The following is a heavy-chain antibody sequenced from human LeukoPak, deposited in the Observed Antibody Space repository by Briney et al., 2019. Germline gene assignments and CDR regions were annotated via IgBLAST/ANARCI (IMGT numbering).Heavy chain of an antibody. CDR1: GFTFSSYG. J-gene: IGHJ4*02. CDR3: ARDFPSAVAADY. CDR2: IWYDGSNK. D-gene: IGHD6-19*01. Sequence: SGGSLRLSCAASGFTFSSYGMHWVRQAPGKGLEWVAVIWYDGSNKYYADSVKGRFTISRDNSKNSLYLQMNSLRAEDTAVYYCARDFPSAVAADYWGQGTLVTVSS. V-gene: IGHV3-33*01.